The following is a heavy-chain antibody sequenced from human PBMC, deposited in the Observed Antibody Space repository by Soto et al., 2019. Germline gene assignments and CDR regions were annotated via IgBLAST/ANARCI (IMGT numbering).Heavy chain of an antibody. CDR1: GGSFSGYY. CDR3: ARAGSSPDPYYYYMDV. CDR2: INHSGST. D-gene: IGHD6-6*01. J-gene: IGHJ6*03. V-gene: IGHV4-34*01. Sequence: QAQLQQWGAGLLKPSETLSLTCAVYGGSFSGYYWSWIRQPPGKGLEWIGEINHSGSTNYNPSLKSRVTISVDTSKNQFSLKLSSVTAADTAVYYCARAGSSPDPYYYYMDVWGKGTTVTVSS.